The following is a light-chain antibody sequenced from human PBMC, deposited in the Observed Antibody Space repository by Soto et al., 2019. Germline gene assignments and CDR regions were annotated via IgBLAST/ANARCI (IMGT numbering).Light chain of an antibody. V-gene: IGLV2-8*01. CDR1: SSDIGGYDH. CDR3: GSFAGPVWV. CDR2: EVT. J-gene: IGLJ3*02. Sequence: QSVLTQPPSASGSPGQSVTISCTGTSSDIGGYDHVSWYQQHPGKAPKVVIYEVTKRPSGVPDRFSGFKAGNTASLTVFGIQAEDEADYYCGSFAGPVWVFGGGTKLTVL.